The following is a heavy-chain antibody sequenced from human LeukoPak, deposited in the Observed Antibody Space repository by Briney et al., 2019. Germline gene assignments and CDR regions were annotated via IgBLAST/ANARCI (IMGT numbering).Heavy chain of an antibody. Sequence: GGSLRLSCATSGFPFSAYDMHWVRQAPGKGLEWVSAFGSAGDTYYPGAVKGRFTISRDYAKNSLFLQMNNLIAGDTAVYFCVRGALPGDNWYFDLWGRGTLVTVPS. CDR2: FGSAGDT. CDR1: GFPFSAYD. CDR3: VRGALPGDNWYFDL. V-gene: IGHV3-13*01. J-gene: IGHJ2*01.